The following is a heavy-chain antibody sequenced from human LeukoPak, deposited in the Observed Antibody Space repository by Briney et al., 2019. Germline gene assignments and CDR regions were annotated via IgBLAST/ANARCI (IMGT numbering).Heavy chain of an antibody. V-gene: IGHV3-23*01. D-gene: IGHD1-26*01. Sequence: GGSLRPSCAASGVIFSSYAMSWVRQAPGKGLEWVSTISGGGGSTYYADSVKGRFTISRDNSKNTLYLQVNSLRAEDTAVYYCAKGGKWDVTPFDYWGQGTLVTVSS. CDR3: AKGGKWDVTPFDY. CDR2: ISGGGGST. J-gene: IGHJ4*02. CDR1: GVIFSSYA.